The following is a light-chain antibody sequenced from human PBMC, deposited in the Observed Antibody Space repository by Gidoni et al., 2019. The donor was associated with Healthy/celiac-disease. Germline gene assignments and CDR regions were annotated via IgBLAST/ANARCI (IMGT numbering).Light chain of an antibody. CDR3: GTWESSRSAWV. Sequence: QPVLPQPLSLSAAPGQTVTISCSVSNSDLGNNYVAWYQNLPGAAPKLLIYDSYQRPSEIPDRFSGSRSGTSAALAITGLQTGDEADYYCGTWESSRSAWVFGGGTKLTVL. CDR2: DSY. V-gene: IGLV1-51*01. J-gene: IGLJ3*02. CDR1: NSDLGNNY.